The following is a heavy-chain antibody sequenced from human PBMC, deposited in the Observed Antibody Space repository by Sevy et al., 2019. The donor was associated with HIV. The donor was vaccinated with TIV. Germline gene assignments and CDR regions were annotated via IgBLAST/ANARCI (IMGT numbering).Heavy chain of an antibody. CDR2: ISGLSNYI. V-gene: IGHV3-21*06. Sequence: GGSLRLSCLASGFTFSSYNMNWVRQAPGKGLEWVSSISGLSNYIYYADSMKGRFTISRDNAKNTLNLQMNSLRGDDTAVYFCARGPPDGSYDYFDSWGQGILVTVSS. CDR1: GFTFSSYN. D-gene: IGHD3-10*01. CDR3: ARGPPDGSYDYFDS. J-gene: IGHJ4*02.